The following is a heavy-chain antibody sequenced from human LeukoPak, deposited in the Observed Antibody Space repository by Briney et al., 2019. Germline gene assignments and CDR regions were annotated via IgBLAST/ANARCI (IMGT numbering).Heavy chain of an antibody. CDR3: AKEARSRLIYYYYMDV. Sequence: GGSLRLSCAASGFTFSRNWMSWVRQAPGKGLEWVSAISGSGGSTYYADSVKGRFTISRDNSKNTLYLQMNSLRAEDTAVYYCAKEARSRLIYYYYMDVWGKGTTVTISS. CDR2: ISGSGGST. CDR1: GFTFSRNW. V-gene: IGHV3-23*01. D-gene: IGHD6-13*01. J-gene: IGHJ6*03.